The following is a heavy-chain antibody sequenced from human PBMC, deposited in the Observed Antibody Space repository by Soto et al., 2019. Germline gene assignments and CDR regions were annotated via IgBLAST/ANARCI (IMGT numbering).Heavy chain of an antibody. CDR1: GYTLTDLS. CDR2: FDPEDGDT. D-gene: IGHD4-17*01. J-gene: IGHJ4*02. V-gene: IGHV1-24*01. CDR3: ATGTSYGDYVG. Sequence: ASVKVSCKVSGYTLTDLSMHWVRQAPGKGLEWMGGFDPEDGDTIYAQKFQGRVTMTADTSTDTAYMELRSLRSEDTAVYYCATGTSYGDYVGWGQGTLVTVSS.